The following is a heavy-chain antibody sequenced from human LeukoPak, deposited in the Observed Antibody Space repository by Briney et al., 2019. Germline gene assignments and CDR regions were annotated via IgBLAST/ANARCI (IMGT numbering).Heavy chain of an antibody. J-gene: IGHJ4*02. CDR3: ARLRRSPTAIFPLDY. Sequence: SETLSLTCTVSGGSITSSSYYWGWIRQPPGKGLEWIGEINYSGSTNYNPSLKSRVTISADTSKNQFSLRLTSVTAADTAVYYCARLRRSPTAIFPLDYWGQGTLVTVSS. D-gene: IGHD2-2*02. V-gene: IGHV4-39*07. CDR1: GGSITSSSYY. CDR2: INYSGST.